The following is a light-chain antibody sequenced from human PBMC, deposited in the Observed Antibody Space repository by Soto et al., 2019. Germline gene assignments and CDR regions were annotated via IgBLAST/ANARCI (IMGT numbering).Light chain of an antibody. J-gene: IGLJ1*01. CDR1: SSDVGSQNL. CDR2: EGT. CDR3: RSNAGGAIYV. Sequence: QSVLTQPASVSGSPGQSITISCTGTSSDVGSQNLVSWYQQHPGKAPKLMIYEGTKRPSGVSNRFSGSKSGNTASLTISGLQAEDEADYYCRSNAGGAIYVFGTGTKLTVL. V-gene: IGLV2-23*01.